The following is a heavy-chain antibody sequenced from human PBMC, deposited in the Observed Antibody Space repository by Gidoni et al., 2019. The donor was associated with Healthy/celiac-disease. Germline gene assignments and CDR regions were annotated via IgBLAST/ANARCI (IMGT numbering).Heavy chain of an antibody. D-gene: IGHD3-22*01. CDR2: ISGSGGST. CDR1: GFTFSSYA. J-gene: IGHJ6*02. CDR3: AKVGNFYDSSGYYLGWGYGMDV. V-gene: IGHV3-23*04. Sequence: EVQLVESGGGLVQPGGSLRLSCAASGFTFSSYAMSWVRQAPGKGLEWVSAISGSGGSTYYADSVKGRFTISRDNSKNTLYLQMNSLRAEDTAVYYCAKVGNFYDSSGYYLGWGYGMDVWGQGTTVTVSS.